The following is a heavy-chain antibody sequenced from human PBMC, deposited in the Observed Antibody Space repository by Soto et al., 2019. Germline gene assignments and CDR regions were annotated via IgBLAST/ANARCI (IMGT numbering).Heavy chain of an antibody. CDR1: GFPFGNYH. CDR2: ISAGGDGT. D-gene: IGHD4-17*01. Sequence: PGGSLRLSCEASGFPFGNYHMSWVRQAPGKGLEWVAGISAGGDGTTYADSVKGRFTISRDNSRNTLYLQMNSLRVDDTALYYCAKEPRLRRVYWGQGTLVAVYS. J-gene: IGHJ4*01. V-gene: IGHV3-23*01. CDR3: AKEPRLRRVY.